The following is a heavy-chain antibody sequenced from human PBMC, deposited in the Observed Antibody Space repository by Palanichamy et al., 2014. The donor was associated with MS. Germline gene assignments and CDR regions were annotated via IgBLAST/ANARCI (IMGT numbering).Heavy chain of an antibody. CDR3: AKDQIQLWISGALDI. CDR2: INIGGSST. D-gene: IGHD5-18*01. Sequence: EVQLLEVWGRLGPAWGSLRLSCAASGFTFSSYAMSWVRQAPGKGLEWVSAINIGGSSTYYADSVKGRFTISRDNSKNTLHLQMNSLRAEDTAVYYCAKDQIQLWISGALDIWGQGTMVTVSS. J-gene: IGHJ3*02. V-gene: IGHV3-23*03. CDR1: GFTFSSYA.